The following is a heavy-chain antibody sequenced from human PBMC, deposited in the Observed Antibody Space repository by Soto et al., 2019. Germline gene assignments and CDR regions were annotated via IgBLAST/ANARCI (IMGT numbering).Heavy chain of an antibody. CDR1: GFTFSDYY. Sequence: QVQLVESGGGLVKPGGSLRLSCAASGFTFSDYYMSWIRQAPGNGLEWVSYISSSGSTIYYADSVKGRFTISRDNAKNALYLQVNSLRAVDTAVYYCAREIKGPLAYYDDIWESHYFDYWGQGTLVTVSS. D-gene: IGHD3-16*01. CDR3: AREIKGPLAYYDDIWESHYFDY. J-gene: IGHJ4*02. CDR2: ISSSGSTI. V-gene: IGHV3-11*01.